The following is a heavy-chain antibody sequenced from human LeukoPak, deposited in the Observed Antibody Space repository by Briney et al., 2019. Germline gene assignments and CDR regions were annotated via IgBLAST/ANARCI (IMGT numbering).Heavy chain of an antibody. CDR3: AREPPVWRESLPSRHFDY. CDR2: ISGSGGST. J-gene: IGHJ4*02. CDR1: GFTFSSYA. D-gene: IGHD1-26*01. Sequence: GGSLRLSCAASGFTFSSYAMSWVRQAPGKGLEWVSAISGSGGSTYYADSVKGRFTISRDDSKNTLYIQMNSLRAEDTAVYYCAREPPVWRESLPSRHFDYWGQGTLVTVSS. V-gene: IGHV3-23*01.